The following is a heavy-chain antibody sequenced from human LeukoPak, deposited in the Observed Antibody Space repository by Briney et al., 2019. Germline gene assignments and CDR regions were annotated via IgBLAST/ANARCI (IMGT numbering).Heavy chain of an antibody. V-gene: IGHV4-4*02. CDR2: INQSGSI. CDR3: VKGVGAY. Sequence: SETLSLTCTVSGGSISSSYWWSWIRQSPGKGLEWIGEINQSGSINYNPSLKSRVTISLDTSKNQFSLKLSSLTAADTALYYCVKGVGAYWGQGTLVTVSS. D-gene: IGHD2-15*01. CDR1: GGSISSSYW. J-gene: IGHJ4*02.